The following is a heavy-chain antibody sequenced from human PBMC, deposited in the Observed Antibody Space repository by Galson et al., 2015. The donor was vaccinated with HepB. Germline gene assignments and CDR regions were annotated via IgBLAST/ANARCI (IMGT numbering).Heavy chain of an antibody. CDR2: IWYDGSNK. D-gene: IGHD5-18*01. J-gene: IGHJ4*02. Sequence: SLRLSCAASGFTFSSYGMHWVRQAPGKGLEWVAVIWYDGSNKYYADSVKGRFTISRDNSKNTLYLQMNSLRAEDMAVYYCARGTGGGYSGIFADYWGQGTLVTVSS. CDR1: GFTFSSYG. V-gene: IGHV3-33*08. CDR3: ARGTGGGYSGIFADY.